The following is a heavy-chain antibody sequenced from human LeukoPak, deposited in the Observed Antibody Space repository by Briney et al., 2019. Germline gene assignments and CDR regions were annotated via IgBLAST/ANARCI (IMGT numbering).Heavy chain of an antibody. CDR3: ARFNWNAPFDY. J-gene: IGHJ4*02. D-gene: IGHD1-1*01. Sequence: GGSLRLSCAASGFMFSSNWMSWVRLAPGKGLEWVANIKEDGTETYYVDSVKGRFTISRDNAKNSLYLQVNSLRAEDTAVYYCARFNWNAPFDYWGQGTLVTVSS. V-gene: IGHV3-7*03. CDR2: IKEDGTET. CDR1: GFMFSSNW.